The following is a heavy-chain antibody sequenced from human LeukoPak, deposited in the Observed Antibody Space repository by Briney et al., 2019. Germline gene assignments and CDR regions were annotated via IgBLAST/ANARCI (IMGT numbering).Heavy chain of an antibody. V-gene: IGHV4-38-2*02. Sequence: SETLSLTCAVYGGSFSGHYWGWIRQPPGKGLEWIGSMHHSGRTYYNPSLKSRVTISIDTSKNQFSLKLTSVTAADTAVYYCARDQGYMDVWGKGTTVTVSS. J-gene: IGHJ6*03. CDR3: ARDQGYMDV. CDR1: GGSFSGHY. CDR2: MHHSGRT.